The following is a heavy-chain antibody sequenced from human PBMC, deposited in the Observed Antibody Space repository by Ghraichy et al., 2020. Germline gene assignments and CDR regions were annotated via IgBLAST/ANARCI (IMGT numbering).Heavy chain of an antibody. Sequence: ASVKVSCKASGYTFTSYDINWVRQATGQGLEWMGWMNPNSGNTGYAQKFQGRVTMTRNTSISTAYMELSSLRSEDTAVYYCARYQHIPNSNGMDVWGQGTTVTVSS. D-gene: IGHD2-2*01. CDR2: MNPNSGNT. CDR3: ARYQHIPNSNGMDV. J-gene: IGHJ6*02. CDR1: GYTFTSYD. V-gene: IGHV1-8*01.